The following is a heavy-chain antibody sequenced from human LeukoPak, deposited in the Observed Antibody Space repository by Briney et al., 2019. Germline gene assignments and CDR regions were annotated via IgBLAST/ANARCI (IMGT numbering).Heavy chain of an antibody. J-gene: IGHJ4*02. CDR1: GFPLSAYA. CDR2: TSSSDPGT. Sequence: GGSLRLSCAASGFPLSAYAMSWVRQAPGKGLEWVSATSSSDPGTYYAGSVRGRFTISRDNAENTLYLQMNSLRVEDAAVYYCARAPVTSCRGTFCYPFDYWGQGTLVTVSS. V-gene: IGHV3-23*01. D-gene: IGHD2-15*01. CDR3: ARAPVTSCRGTFCYPFDY.